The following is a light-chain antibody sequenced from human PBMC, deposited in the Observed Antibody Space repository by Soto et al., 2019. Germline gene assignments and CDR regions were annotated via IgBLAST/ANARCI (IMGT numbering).Light chain of an antibody. V-gene: IGKV1-12*01. CDR2: AAS. Sequence: DIQMTQSPSSVSASVGDTVSITCRASQGINNWLAWYQQKQGKAPQVLIYAASSLQSGVPSRFSGSGFGTDFTLTITSLQPEDFATYFCQQANNFPLTFGGGTKIEIK. CDR1: QGINNW. J-gene: IGKJ4*01. CDR3: QQANNFPLT.